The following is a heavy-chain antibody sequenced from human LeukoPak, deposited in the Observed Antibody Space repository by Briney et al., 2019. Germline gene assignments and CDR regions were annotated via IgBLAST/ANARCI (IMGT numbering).Heavy chain of an antibody. CDR2: IWYDGSNK. CDR3: AREKGSGPTEGKFDY. V-gene: IGHV3-33*08. Sequence: GGSLRLSCAAFGITFSSYSMSWVRQAPGKGLEWVAVIWYDGSNKYYADSVKGRFTISRDNSKNTLYLQMNSLRAEDTAVYYCAREKGSGPTEGKFDYWGQGTLVTVSS. CDR1: GITFSSYS. J-gene: IGHJ4*02. D-gene: IGHD6-19*01.